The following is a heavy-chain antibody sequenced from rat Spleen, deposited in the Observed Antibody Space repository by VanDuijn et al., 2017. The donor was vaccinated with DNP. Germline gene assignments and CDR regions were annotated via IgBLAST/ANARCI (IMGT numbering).Heavy chain of an antibody. V-gene: IGHV5-31*01. CDR3: ARHDSFNWFTY. CDR1: GFIFSNFW. J-gene: IGHJ3*01. Sequence: EVQLVESGGGPVQPGRSLKLSCVASGFIFSNFWMTWIRQAPGKGLEWVASISNTGDHTYYSDSVKGRFSISRDNAKSTLYLQVNSLRSEDTATYYCARHDSFNWFTYWGQGTLVTVSS. CDR2: ISNTGDHT. D-gene: IGHD1-7*01.